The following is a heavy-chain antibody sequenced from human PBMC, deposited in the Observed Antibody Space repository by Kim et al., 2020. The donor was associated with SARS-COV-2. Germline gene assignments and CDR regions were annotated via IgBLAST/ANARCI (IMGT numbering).Heavy chain of an antibody. CDR3: ARGAIVVVTADAFDI. J-gene: IGHJ3*02. V-gene: IGHV3-30*04. CDR1: GFTFSSYA. D-gene: IGHD3-22*01. CDR2: ISYDGSNK. Sequence: GGSLRLSCAASGFTFSSYAMHWVRQAPGKGLEWVAVISYDGSNKYYADSVKGRFTISRDNSKNTLYLQMNSLRAEDTAVYYCARGAIVVVTADAFDIWG.